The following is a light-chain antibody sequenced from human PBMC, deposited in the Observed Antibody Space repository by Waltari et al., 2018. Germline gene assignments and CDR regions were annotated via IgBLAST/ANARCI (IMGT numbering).Light chain of an antibody. CDR2: EVT. J-gene: IGLJ1*01. CDR1: SSDFEKYNL. Sequence: QSALTQPASVSRSPGQSITISCTATSSDFEKYNLVSWYQHHPDKAPKLMIYEVTKRPSGVSNRFSGSKSDNTASLTISGLQAEDEADYYCCSYAGGGTYVFGPGTKVTVL. CDR3: CSYAGGGTYV. V-gene: IGLV2-23*02.